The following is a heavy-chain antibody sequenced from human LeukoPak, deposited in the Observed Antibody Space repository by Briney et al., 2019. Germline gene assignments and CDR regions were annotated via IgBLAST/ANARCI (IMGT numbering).Heavy chain of an antibody. D-gene: IGHD6-13*01. CDR3: ARGSQQLGDFDY. Sequence: SETLTLTCTASGFTFSSSSKNWVWKPQPQGKGWDWFSSIYYSGSTYYNPSIKSRVTISVDTSKNQFFLKLSSVADADTAVYYCARGSQQLGDFDYWGQGTLVTVSS. CDR2: IYYSGST. J-gene: IGHJ4*02. CDR1: GFTFSSSSKN. V-gene: IGHV4-39*07.